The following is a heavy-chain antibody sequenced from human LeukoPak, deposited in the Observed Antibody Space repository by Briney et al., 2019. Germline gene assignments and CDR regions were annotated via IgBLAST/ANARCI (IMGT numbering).Heavy chain of an antibody. J-gene: IGHJ4*02. V-gene: IGHV3-48*03. CDR2: INSAGTST. D-gene: IGHD5-18*01. CDR1: RFTFRNYE. Sequence: HPGGSLRLSCAASRFTFRNYEMNWVRQSPGKGLEWISYINSAGTSTFYADSVRGRFTISRDNSKNSLYLQMNSLRAEDTALYYCAKDRGGYRYSSYYFDYWGQGTLVTVSS. CDR3: AKDRGGYRYSSYYFDY.